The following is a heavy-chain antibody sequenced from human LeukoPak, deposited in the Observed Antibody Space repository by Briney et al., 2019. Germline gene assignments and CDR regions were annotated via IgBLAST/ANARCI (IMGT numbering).Heavy chain of an antibody. Sequence: GGSLRLSCAGSGFTFSYYSINWVRQAPGKGLEWVSSSNPTSSSIYYADAVRGRFTISRYNATSSLYLQMNGLTVEDTAVYYCVRLRRNSDRSYYYYYYDHWGQGILVTVSS. V-gene: IGHV3-21*01. CDR2: SNPTSSSI. J-gene: IGHJ4*02. CDR1: GFTFSYYS. D-gene: IGHD3-22*01. CDR3: VRLRRNSDRSYYYYYYDH.